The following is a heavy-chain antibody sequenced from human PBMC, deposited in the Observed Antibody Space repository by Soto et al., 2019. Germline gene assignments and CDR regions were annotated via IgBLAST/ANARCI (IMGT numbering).Heavy chain of an antibody. CDR2: IRPNDGHT. CDR3: AIIGSGDYSDFDY. V-gene: IGHV1-18*01. CDR1: GYTFTSYG. Sequence: ASVKVSCKGLGYTFTSYGISWVRQAPGQGLEWMGWIRPNDGHTNYAQKFQDRVTMTRDTSMTTVYMDLRSLGSDDTAVYYCAIIGSGDYSDFDYWGQGTLVTVSS. J-gene: IGHJ4*02. D-gene: IGHD4-4*01.